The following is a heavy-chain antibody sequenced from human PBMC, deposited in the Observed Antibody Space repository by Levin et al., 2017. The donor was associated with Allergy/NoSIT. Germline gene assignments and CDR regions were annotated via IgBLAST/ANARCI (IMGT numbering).Heavy chain of an antibody. CDR2: ISYDGSNK. Sequence: GGSLRLSCAASGFTFSSYGMHWVRQAPGKGLEWVAVISYDGSNKYYADSVKGRFTISRDNSKNTLHLQMNSLRAEDTAVYYCANLNWGLDYWGQGTLVTVSS. CDR1: GFTFSSYG. CDR3: ANLNWGLDY. J-gene: IGHJ4*02. D-gene: IGHD7-27*01. V-gene: IGHV3-30*18.